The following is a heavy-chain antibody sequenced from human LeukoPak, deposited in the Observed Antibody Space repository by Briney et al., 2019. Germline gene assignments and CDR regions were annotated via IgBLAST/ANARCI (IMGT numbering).Heavy chain of an antibody. D-gene: IGHD6-19*01. Sequence: GGSLRLSCAASGSALSDYWMTWVRQAPGKGLEWVAVISYDGSNKYYADSVKGRFTISRDNSKNTLYLQMNSLRAEDTAVYCCARGGGSSGWTQFQHWGQGTLVTVSS. J-gene: IGHJ1*01. CDR1: GSALSDYW. CDR3: ARGGGSSGWTQFQH. CDR2: ISYDGSNK. V-gene: IGHV3-30-3*01.